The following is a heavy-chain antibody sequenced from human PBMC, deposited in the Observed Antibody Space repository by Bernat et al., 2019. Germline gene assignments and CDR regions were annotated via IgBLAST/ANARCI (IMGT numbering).Heavy chain of an antibody. V-gene: IGHV4-31*03. CDR1: GGSISSGGYY. J-gene: IGHJ4*02. CDR3: ARGVRLITIFGVLTNYFDS. Sequence: QVQLQESGPGLVKPSQTLSLTCTVSGGSISSGGYYWSWIRQHPGKGLEWIGYIYYSGSTYYNPSLKSRATISVDTSKNQFSLKLSSVTAADTAVYYCARGVRLITIFGVLTNYFDSWGQGTLVTVSS. D-gene: IGHD3-3*01. CDR2: IYYSGST.